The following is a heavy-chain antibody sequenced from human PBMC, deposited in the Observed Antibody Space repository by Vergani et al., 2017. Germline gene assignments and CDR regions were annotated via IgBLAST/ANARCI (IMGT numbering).Heavy chain of an antibody. Sequence: QVQLVRSGAEVKKPGASVKVSCKASGYTFTSYDINWVRQATGQGLEWMGWMNPNSGNIGYAQRFQGRVTMTRNTSISTAYMELSSLRSEDTAVYYCARAKTGGKKLERPWFDPWGQGTLVTVSS. J-gene: IGHJ5*02. CDR3: ARAKTGGKKLERPWFDP. V-gene: IGHV1-8*01. D-gene: IGHD1-1*01. CDR1: GYTFTSYD. CDR2: MNPNSGNI.